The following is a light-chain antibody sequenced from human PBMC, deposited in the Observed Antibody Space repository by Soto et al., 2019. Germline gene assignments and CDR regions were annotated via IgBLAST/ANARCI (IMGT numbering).Light chain of an antibody. CDR2: GAS. Sequence: EIMVTQSPATLSVSPGERATLSCRASQSVNNNLAWYQQKPGQAPRLLIYGASTRATGIPARFGGSGYGTAFTLPISSLQSEDFAIYYCQQYNNWPLLTFGGGTKVEIK. CDR1: QSVNNN. J-gene: IGKJ4*01. CDR3: QQYNNWPLLT. V-gene: IGKV3-15*01.